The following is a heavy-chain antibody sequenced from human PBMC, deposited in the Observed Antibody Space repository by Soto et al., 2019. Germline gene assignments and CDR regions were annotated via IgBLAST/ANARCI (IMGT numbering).Heavy chain of an antibody. J-gene: IGHJ4*02. V-gene: IGHV4-39*01. Sequence: PSETLSLTCTVSAASSGRSSYFWDWIRQPPGKGLEWIGSLYYSGSAYYNPSLYSRVTISADTSKNLLSLKLRSVTAADTAVYYCARRDRGGNGGKSFPFWGQGTLVTVSS. CDR2: LYYSGSA. CDR1: AASSGRSSYF. D-gene: IGHD5-12*01. CDR3: ARRDRGGNGGKSFPF.